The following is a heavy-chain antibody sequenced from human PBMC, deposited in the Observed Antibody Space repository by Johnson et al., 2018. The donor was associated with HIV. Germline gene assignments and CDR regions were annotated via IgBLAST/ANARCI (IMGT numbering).Heavy chain of an antibody. CDR2: ERYNEVNK. Sequence: QVQLVESGGGVVQPGRSLRLSCAASGFTFSSYAMHWVRQAPGKGLEWVAFERYNEVNKFYADSVKGRFTISRDNSKNTLYLQMNSLRAEDTAVYYCARRMVQGVIITSGAFDIWGQGTMVTVSS. D-gene: IGHD3-10*01. J-gene: IGHJ3*02. CDR3: ARRMVQGVIITSGAFDI. V-gene: IGHV3-33*08. CDR1: GFTFSSYA.